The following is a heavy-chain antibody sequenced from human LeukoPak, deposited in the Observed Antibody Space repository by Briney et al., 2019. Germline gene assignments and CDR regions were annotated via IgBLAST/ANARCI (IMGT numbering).Heavy chain of an antibody. Sequence: GGSLRLSCAASGFTFSSYAMSWVRQAPGKGLEWVANIKQDGSETYYVDSVKGRFTISRDNAKSSLYLQMNSLRAEDTAVYYSATDFWSGYWGQGTLVTVSS. CDR3: ATDFWSGY. D-gene: IGHD3-3*01. CDR1: GFTFSSYA. CDR2: IKQDGSET. V-gene: IGHV3-7*01. J-gene: IGHJ4*02.